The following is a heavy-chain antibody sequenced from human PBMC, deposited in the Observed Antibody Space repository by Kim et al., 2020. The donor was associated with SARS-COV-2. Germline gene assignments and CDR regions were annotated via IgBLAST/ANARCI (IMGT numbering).Heavy chain of an antibody. CDR2: ISAYNANT. D-gene: IGHD3-10*01. CDR3: ARDRLTMVQGVMGY. J-gene: IGHJ4*02. CDR1: GYTFTSYG. Sequence: ASVKVSCKASGYTFTSYGISWVRQAPGQGLEWMGWISAYNANTNYAQKLQGRVTMTTDTSTSTAYMELRSLRSDDAAVYYCARDRLTMVQGVMGYWGQGTLVTVSS. V-gene: IGHV1-18*01.